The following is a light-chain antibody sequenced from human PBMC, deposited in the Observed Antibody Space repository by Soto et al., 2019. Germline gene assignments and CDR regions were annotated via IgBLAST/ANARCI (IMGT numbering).Light chain of an antibody. CDR1: QSVSSSY. V-gene: IGKV3-20*01. CDR3: QQYGSSPQT. CDR2: GAS. Sequence: LSLSPGERATLSCRASQSVSSSYLAWYQQKPGQAPRLLIYGASSRATGIPDRFSGSGSGTDFTLTISRLEPEDFAVYYCQQYGSSPQTFGQGTKVDIK. J-gene: IGKJ1*01.